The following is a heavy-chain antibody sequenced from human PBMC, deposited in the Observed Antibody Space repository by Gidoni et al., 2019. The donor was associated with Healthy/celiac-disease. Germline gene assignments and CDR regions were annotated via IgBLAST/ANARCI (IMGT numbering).Heavy chain of an antibody. D-gene: IGHD5-18*01. Sequence: VQLVESGGGLVKPGGSLRLSCAASGFTFSSYSMNWVRQAPGKGLEWVSSISSSSSYIYYADSVKGRFTISRDNAKNSLYLQMNSLRAEDTAVYYCAREDTAMAKADYWGQGTLVTVSS. J-gene: IGHJ4*02. CDR1: GFTFSSYS. CDR2: ISSSSSYI. V-gene: IGHV3-21*01. CDR3: AREDTAMAKADY.